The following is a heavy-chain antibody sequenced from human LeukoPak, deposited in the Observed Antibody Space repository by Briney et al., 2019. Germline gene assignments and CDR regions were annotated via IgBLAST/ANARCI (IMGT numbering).Heavy chain of an antibody. CDR1: GFTFSSYS. CDR3: ARVATRPPPYYMDV. V-gene: IGHV3-21*01. J-gene: IGHJ6*03. CDR2: ISSSSSYI. Sequence: GGSLRLSCAASGFTFSSYSMNWVRQAPGKGLEWVSSISSSSSYIYYADSVKGRFTISRDNAKNSLYLQMNSLRAEDMAVYYCARVATRPPPYYMDVWGKGTTVTVSS. D-gene: IGHD5-12*01.